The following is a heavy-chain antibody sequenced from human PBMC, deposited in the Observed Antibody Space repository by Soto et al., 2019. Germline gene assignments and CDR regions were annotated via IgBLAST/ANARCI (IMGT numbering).Heavy chain of an antibody. J-gene: IGHJ4*02. Sequence: SELLSHPRSVVWGYISSLCCSGIRQPPGKGLEWIGYIYYSGSTNYNPSLKSRVTISVDTSKNQFSLKLSSVTDADAAVYYCARHHDSWGQGTLVTVSS. CDR3: ARHHDS. CDR1: WGYISSLC. CDR2: IYYSGST. V-gene: IGHV4-59*08.